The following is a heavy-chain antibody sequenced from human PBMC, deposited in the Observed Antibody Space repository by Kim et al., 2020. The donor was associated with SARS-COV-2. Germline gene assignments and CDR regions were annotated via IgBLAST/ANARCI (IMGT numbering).Heavy chain of an antibody. Sequence: SETLSLTCTVSGGSISSYYWSWIRQPPGKGLEWIGYIYYSGSTNYNPSLKSRVTISVDTSKNQFSLKLSSVTAADTAVYYCARQGLTGDPVLYYYYYMD. CDR3: ARQGLTGDPVLYYYYYMD. J-gene: IGHJ6*03. CDR2: IYYSGST. CDR1: GGSISSYY. D-gene: IGHD7-27*01. V-gene: IGHV4-59*08.